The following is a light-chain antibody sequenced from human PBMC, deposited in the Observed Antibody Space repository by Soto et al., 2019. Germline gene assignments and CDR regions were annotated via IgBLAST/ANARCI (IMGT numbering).Light chain of an antibody. J-gene: IGLJ2*01. CDR3: SSYTSSSTHYVV. CDR2: DVS. V-gene: IGLV2-14*01. Sequence: QSALTQPASVSGSPGQSITISCTGTSSDVGDYNYVSWYQQHPGKAPKLMIYDVSNRPSGVSNRFSGSKSGNTASLTISGLQAEDEADYYCSSYTSSSTHYVVFGGGTKLTVL. CDR1: SSDVGDYNY.